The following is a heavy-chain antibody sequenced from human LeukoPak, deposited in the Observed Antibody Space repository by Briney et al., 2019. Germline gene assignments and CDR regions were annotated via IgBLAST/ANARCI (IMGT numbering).Heavy chain of an antibody. CDR2: ITRGSDYI. V-gene: IGHV3-21*01. J-gene: IGHJ4*02. CDR3: ARGVGVTPANAACYFDH. CDR1: GFTFSSYS. D-gene: IGHD4-23*01. Sequence: PGGSLRLSCAASGFTFSSYSMNWVRQAPGKGLEWVSSITRGSDYIYYADSVKGRFTTSRDNARNSLYLQMNSLRAEDTAVYYCARGVGVTPANAACYFDHWGQGTLVTVSS.